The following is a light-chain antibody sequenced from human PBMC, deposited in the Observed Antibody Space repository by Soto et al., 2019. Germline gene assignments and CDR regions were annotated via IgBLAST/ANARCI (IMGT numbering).Light chain of an antibody. Sequence: QAVVTQPPSASGAPGQRVTLSCVGGSSNVGFNAVNWYQQIPGAAPKLLMQGNSQRPSGVPDRFSGSKSGTSASLAIIGLRTEDEAHYYCAAWDDSLRGVVFGGGTKLTVL. J-gene: IGLJ3*02. CDR2: GNS. V-gene: IGLV1-47*02. CDR3: AAWDDSLRGVV. CDR1: SSNVGFNA.